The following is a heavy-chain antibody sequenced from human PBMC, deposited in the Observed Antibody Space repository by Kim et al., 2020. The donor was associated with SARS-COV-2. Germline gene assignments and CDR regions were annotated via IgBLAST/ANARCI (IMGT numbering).Heavy chain of an antibody. CDR2: FSAGFENA. Sequence: ASVKVSCKASGYSFTSYTIHWVRQAPGQRFEWMGWFSAGFENAKYSQNFQGRVTITRDTSASTVSMELSSLRSEDTALYFCARGGGSHWSNLDYWGQGTL. V-gene: IGHV1-3*01. D-gene: IGHD6-13*01. CDR1: GYSFTSYT. CDR3: ARGGGSHWSNLDY. J-gene: IGHJ4*02.